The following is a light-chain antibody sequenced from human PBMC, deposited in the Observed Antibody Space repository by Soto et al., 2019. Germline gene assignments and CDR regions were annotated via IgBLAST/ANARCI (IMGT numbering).Light chain of an antibody. Sequence: QSALTQPASVSGSPGQSITISCTGTSSDIGGYNYVSWYQQHPGKAPKLMIYDVSDRPSGVSNRFSGSKSGNTASLTISGLQAEDEADYYCASYASSNTVLFGGGTQRPS. CDR2: DVS. V-gene: IGLV2-14*03. CDR1: SSDIGGYNY. CDR3: ASYASSNTVL. J-gene: IGLJ2*01.